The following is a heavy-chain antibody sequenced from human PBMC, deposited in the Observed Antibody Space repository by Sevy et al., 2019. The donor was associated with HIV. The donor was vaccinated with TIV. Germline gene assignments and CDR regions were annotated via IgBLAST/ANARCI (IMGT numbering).Heavy chain of an antibody. D-gene: IGHD3-3*01. CDR1: GFSFAWYW. CDR3: AGTRPQYYDFWSGYYQDYYGMDV. Sequence: GGSLRLSCAASGFSFAWYWMSWVRQTPEKGLEWVANINQDGSEKNYVDSVKGRFTISRDNAKNSLYLQMNSLRAEDTAVYYCAGTRPQYYDFWSGYYQDYYGMDVWGQGTTVTVSS. V-gene: IGHV3-7*01. CDR2: INQDGSEK. J-gene: IGHJ6*02.